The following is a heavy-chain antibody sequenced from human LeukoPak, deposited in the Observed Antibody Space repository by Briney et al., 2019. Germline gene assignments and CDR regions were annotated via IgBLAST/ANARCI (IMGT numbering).Heavy chain of an antibody. CDR2: IYSGGST. J-gene: IGHJ4*02. Sequence: GGSLRLSCAASGFTVSSNYMSWVRQAPGKGLEWVSVIYSGGSTYYADSVKGRFTISRDNSKNTLYLQMNSLRAEDTAVYYCARGTYYYDSSGEDWGQGTLVTVSS. CDR1: GFTVSSNY. D-gene: IGHD3-22*01. CDR3: ARGTYYYDSSGED. V-gene: IGHV3-53*01.